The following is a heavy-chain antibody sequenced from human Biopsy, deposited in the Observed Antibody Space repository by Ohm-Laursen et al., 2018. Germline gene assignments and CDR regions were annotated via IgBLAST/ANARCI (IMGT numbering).Heavy chain of an antibody. J-gene: IGHJ4*02. CDR2: ISDSGST. CDR3: ARRGSGGRSFDH. D-gene: IGHD2-15*01. Sequence: GTLSLTCAVSGGSISSFYWTWIRQPPGKGPEWIGDISDSGSTNYKPSHKSRFIISVDTSKNQFSLNLSSVTAADTAVYYCARRGSGGRSFDHWGQGTLVTVSS. V-gene: IGHV4-59*08. CDR1: GGSISSFY.